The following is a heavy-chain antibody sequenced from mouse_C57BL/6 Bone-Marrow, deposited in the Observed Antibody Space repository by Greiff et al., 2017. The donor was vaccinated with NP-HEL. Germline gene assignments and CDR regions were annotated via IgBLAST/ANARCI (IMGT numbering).Heavy chain of an antibody. D-gene: IGHD3-2*02. CDR3: ASTAQGGDY. J-gene: IGHJ2*01. V-gene: IGHV1-82*01. CDR1: GYAFSSSW. CDR2: IYPGDGDT. Sequence: VQVVESGPELVKPGASVKISCKASGYAFSSSWMNWVKQRPGKGLEWIGRIYPGDGDTNYNGKFKGKATLTADKSSSTAYMQPSSLTSEDSAVYFCASTAQGGDYWGQGTTLTVSS.